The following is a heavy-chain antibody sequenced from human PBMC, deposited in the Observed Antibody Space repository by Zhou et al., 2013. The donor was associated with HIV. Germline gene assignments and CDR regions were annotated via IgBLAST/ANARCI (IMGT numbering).Heavy chain of an antibody. D-gene: IGHD3-10*01. CDR1: GYTFTGYY. J-gene: IGHJ4*02. Sequence: QEQMVQSGPEVRKPGASVKVSCKASGYTFTGYYIHWVRQAPGQALEWIGWITPFNGRTNYAQKFQDRVTMTRDRSMTTAYMELRSLRSEDTAMYFCASHLQTTTYYYGSGRAPPPLDDWGQGTLVTVSS. V-gene: IGHV1-45*02. CDR3: ASHLQTTTYYYGSGRAPPPLDD. CDR2: ITPFNGRT.